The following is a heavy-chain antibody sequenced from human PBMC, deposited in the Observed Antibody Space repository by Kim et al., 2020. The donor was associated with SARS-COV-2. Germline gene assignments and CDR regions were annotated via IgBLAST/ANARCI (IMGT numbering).Heavy chain of an antibody. CDR3: ARRSGYSGWFDP. Sequence: SETLSLTCTVSGGSISSSSYYWGWIRQPPGKGLEWIGSIYYSGSTYYNPSLKSRVTISVDTSKNQFSLKLSSVTAADTAVYYCARRSGYSGWFDPWGQGTLVTVSS. J-gene: IGHJ5*02. V-gene: IGHV4-39*01. CDR1: GGSISSSSYY. CDR2: IYYSGST. D-gene: IGHD3-22*01.